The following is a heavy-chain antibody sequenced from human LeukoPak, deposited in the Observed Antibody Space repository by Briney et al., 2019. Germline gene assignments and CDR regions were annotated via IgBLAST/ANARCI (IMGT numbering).Heavy chain of an antibody. D-gene: IGHD2-15*01. Sequence: GGSLRLSCAASGFTFSSYAMSWVRRAPGKGLKWVSAISGIGGSTYYADSVKGRFTISRDNSKNTLYLQMNSLRAEDTAVYYCAKVLGSSYCSGGSCLGAFDIWGQGTMVTVSS. CDR1: GFTFSSYA. CDR3: AKVLGSSYCSGGSCLGAFDI. J-gene: IGHJ3*02. V-gene: IGHV3-23*01. CDR2: ISGIGGST.